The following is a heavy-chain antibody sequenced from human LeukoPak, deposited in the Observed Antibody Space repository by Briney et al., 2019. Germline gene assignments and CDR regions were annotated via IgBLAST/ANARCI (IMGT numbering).Heavy chain of an antibody. J-gene: IGHJ6*03. V-gene: IGHV4-39*02. D-gene: IGHD4-11*01. CDR2: FYYNGNT. CDR1: GDSIGSSTYY. Sequence: PSETLSLTCTVSGDSIGSSTYYWGWIRQPPGKGLEWIGSFYYNGNTYYNPSLKSRVTISVDTSRNEFSLKLSSVTAADTAVYYCARDHADYSNYLYYYYYMDVWGKGTTVTVSS. CDR3: ARDHADYSNYLYYYYYMDV.